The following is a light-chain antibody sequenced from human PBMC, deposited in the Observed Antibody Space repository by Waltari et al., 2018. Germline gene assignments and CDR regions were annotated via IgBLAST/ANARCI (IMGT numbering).Light chain of an antibody. CDR1: QSIRNY. CDR2: GAS. Sequence: DNQMTQSPSSLSASVGDRVTITCRASQSIRNYLNWYQQKPGKAPKLLIYGASTLKDGVPSRFNGTGSGTDFTLTINSLQPDDFATYYCQQSYSSPRTFGQGTKVEIK. CDR3: QQSYSSPRT. V-gene: IGKV1-39*01. J-gene: IGKJ1*01.